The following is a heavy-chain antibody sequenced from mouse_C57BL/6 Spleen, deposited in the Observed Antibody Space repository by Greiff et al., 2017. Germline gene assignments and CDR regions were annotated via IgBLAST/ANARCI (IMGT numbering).Heavy chain of an antibody. Sequence: EVQLQQSGPELVKPGASVKISCKASGYTFTDYYMNWVKQSHGKSLEWIGDINPNNGGTSYNQKFKGKATLTVDKSSSTAYMELRSLTSEDSAVYYCASYDYDSAYWGQGTLVTVSA. V-gene: IGHV1-26*01. D-gene: IGHD2-4*01. CDR2: INPNNGGT. CDR3: ASYDYDSAY. CDR1: GYTFTDYY. J-gene: IGHJ3*01.